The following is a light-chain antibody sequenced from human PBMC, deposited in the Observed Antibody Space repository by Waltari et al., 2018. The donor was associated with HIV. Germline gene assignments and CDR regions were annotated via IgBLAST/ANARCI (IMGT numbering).Light chain of an antibody. CDR2: NTN. V-gene: IGLV8-61*01. CDR1: SRSVSTRYY. CDR3: VLYMGSGMWV. J-gene: IGLJ3*02. Sequence: QTVVTQEPSLSVSPGGTVTLTCGLSSRSVSTRYYPSWYQQTPGQAPRTLIYNTNIRSSGVSDRFSGSILGNKAALTITGTQADDECDYYCVLYMGSGMWVFGGGTKLTVL.